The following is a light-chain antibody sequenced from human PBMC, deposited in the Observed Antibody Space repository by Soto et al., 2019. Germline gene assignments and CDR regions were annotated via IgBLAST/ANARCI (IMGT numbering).Light chain of an antibody. Sequence: IVVTQSPATLSVSPGGRATLSCRASQSISDTLAWYQQKPGQAPRLLIYSASRRATGFPARFSGSGSGTDFTLTISRLEAEDFAVYYCQQYGSSPLTFGGGTKVDIK. CDR3: QQYGSSPLT. CDR2: SAS. J-gene: IGKJ4*01. V-gene: IGKV3-20*01. CDR1: QSISDT.